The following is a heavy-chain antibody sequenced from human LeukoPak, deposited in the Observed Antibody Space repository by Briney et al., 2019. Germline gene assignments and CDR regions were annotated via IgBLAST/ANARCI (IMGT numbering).Heavy chain of an antibody. V-gene: IGHV3-30-3*01. CDR1: GFTFSSYA. Sequence: GGSLRLSCAASGFTFSSYAMHWVRQAPGKGLEWVAVISYDGSNKYYADSVKGRFTISRDNSKNTLYLQMNSLRAEDTAVYYCARQNTIYDFWSGYYDYWGQGTLVTVSS. D-gene: IGHD3-3*01. J-gene: IGHJ4*02. CDR3: ARQNTIYDFWSGYYDY. CDR2: ISYDGSNK.